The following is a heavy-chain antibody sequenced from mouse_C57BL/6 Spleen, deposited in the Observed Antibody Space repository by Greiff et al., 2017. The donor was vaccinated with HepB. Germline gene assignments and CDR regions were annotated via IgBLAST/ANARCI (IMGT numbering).Heavy chain of an antibody. D-gene: IGHD2-12*01. CDR3: ARSLYSDGAY. CDR2: IDPSDSYT. V-gene: IGHV1-69*01. J-gene: IGHJ3*01. Sequence: QVQLQQPGAELVMPGASVKLSCKASGYTFTSYWMHWVKQRPGQGLEWIGEIDPSDSYTNYNQKFKGKSTLTVDKSSSTAYMQLSSLTSEDSAVYYWARSLYSDGAYWGQGTLVTVAA. CDR1: GYTFTSYW.